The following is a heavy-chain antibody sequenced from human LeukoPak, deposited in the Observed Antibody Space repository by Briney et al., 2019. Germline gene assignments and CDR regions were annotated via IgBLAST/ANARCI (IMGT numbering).Heavy chain of an antibody. CDR2: VTNSGTT. D-gene: IGHD6-13*01. Sequence: SETLSLTCNVSGESISSHYWSWTRQSPGKGLEWIGYVTNSGTTKFNPSLKSRVTISRDTSKNQISLRLSSVTAADTAVFFCARGRPLIAAAGTPWWDYWGQGTLVTVSS. CDR1: GESISSHY. V-gene: IGHV4-59*11. CDR3: ARGRPLIAAAGTPWWDY. J-gene: IGHJ4*02.